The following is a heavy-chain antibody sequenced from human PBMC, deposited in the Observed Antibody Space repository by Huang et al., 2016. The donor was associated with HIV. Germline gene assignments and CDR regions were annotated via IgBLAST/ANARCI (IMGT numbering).Heavy chain of an antibody. V-gene: IGHV4-34*01. CDR2: INHSEST. J-gene: IGHJ6*03. CDR3: ARGQGGYYYYYMDV. CDR1: GGSFSGYY. Sequence: QVQLQQWGAGLLRPSETLSLTCAVYGGSFSGYYGTWIRQPPGKGREWIGEINHSESTNYNPSLKSRVTISVDTSRNQVSLTLTSVTAADTAVYYCARGQGGYYYYYMDVWGKGTTVTVSS.